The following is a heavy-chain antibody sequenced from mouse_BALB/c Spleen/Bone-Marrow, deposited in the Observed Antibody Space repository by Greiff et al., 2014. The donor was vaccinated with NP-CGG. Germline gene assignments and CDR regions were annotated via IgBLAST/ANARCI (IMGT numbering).Heavy chain of an antibody. CDR3: ERDDYAY. CDR2: IYPSTGYT. J-gene: IGHJ3*01. CDR1: GYTFTSYW. V-gene: IGHV1-7*01. D-gene: IGHD2-4*01. Sequence: SVKMSCKASGYTFTSYWMHWVKQRPGQGLEWIGYIYPSTGYTEHNQKFKDKAIMTADKSSSTAYMQLSSLTSKDYAVYYCERDDYAYGGQGTLVNVAA.